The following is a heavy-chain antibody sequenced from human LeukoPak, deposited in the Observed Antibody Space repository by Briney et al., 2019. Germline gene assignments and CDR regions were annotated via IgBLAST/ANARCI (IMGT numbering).Heavy chain of an antibody. CDR2: IYKTGAT. CDR3: ARGGLDYFDS. CDR1: DGSITTSY. D-gene: IGHD6-19*01. V-gene: IGHV4-59*01. J-gene: IGHJ4*02. Sequence: SETLSLTCTVSDGSITTSYWNWIRHPPGKGLEWIGDIYKTGATRYNPSLNSRVTLSLGTSKNQLSLKLTSVTPADTAVYYCARGGLDYFDSWGQGTLVTVSS.